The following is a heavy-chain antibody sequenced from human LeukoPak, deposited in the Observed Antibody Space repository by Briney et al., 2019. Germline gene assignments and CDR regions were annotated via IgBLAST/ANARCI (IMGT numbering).Heavy chain of an antibody. CDR2: INHSGST. CDR1: GGSFSGYY. D-gene: IGHD4-17*01. J-gene: IGHJ3*02. CDR3: AGPSGDYASDAFDI. V-gene: IGHV4-34*01. Sequence: SETLSLTCAVYGGSFSGYYWSWIRQPPGKGLEWIGEINHSGSTNYNPSLKSRVTISVDTSKNQFSLKLCSVTAADTAVYYCAGPSGDYASDAFDIWGQGTMVTVSS.